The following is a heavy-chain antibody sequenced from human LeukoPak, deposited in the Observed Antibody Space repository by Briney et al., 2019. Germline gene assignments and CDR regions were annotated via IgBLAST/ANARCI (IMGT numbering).Heavy chain of an antibody. D-gene: IGHD3-10*01. CDR1: GFTFSSYS. Sequence: GGSLRLSCAASGFTFSSYSMNWVRQAPGKGLEWVSYISSSSSTIYYADSVKGQFTISRDNAKNSLYLQMNSLRAEDTAVYYCARGNEGRAFDIWGQGTMVTVSS. CDR2: ISSSSSTI. J-gene: IGHJ3*02. V-gene: IGHV3-48*01. CDR3: ARGNEGRAFDI.